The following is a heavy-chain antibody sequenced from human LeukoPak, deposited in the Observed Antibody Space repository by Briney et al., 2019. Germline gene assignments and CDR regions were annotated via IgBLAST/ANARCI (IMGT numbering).Heavy chain of an antibody. J-gene: IGHJ4*02. Sequence: PGGSLRLSCAASGFTFNSYNMNWVRQAPGKGLEWVSDINGSGGSTYYADSVKGRFTISRDNSKNTLYLQMNSLRAEDTAIYYCAKYRGIPNWGQGTLVTVSS. D-gene: IGHD3-10*01. CDR1: GFTFNSYN. CDR3: AKYRGIPN. V-gene: IGHV3-23*01. CDR2: INGSGGST.